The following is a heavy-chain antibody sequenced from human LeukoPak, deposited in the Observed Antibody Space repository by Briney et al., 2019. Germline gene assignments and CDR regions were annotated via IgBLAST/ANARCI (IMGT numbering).Heavy chain of an antibody. Sequence: SETLSLTCAVSGYSISSGYYWGWIRQPPGKGLEWIGGIYHSGSTYYNPSLKSRVTISVDTSKNQFSLKLSSVTAAETAVYYCASVAARYYYYYYMDVWGKGTTVTVSS. CDR1: GYSISSGYY. D-gene: IGHD6-6*01. CDR2: IYHSGST. CDR3: ASVAARYYYYYYMDV. J-gene: IGHJ6*03. V-gene: IGHV4-38-2*01.